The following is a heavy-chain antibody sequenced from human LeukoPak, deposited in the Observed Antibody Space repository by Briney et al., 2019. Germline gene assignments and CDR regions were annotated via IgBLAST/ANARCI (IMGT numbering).Heavy chain of an antibody. J-gene: IGHJ4*02. CDR1: EFIFSNYG. D-gene: IGHD4-11*01. CDR2: ISSNSRTI. V-gene: IGHV3-48*01. CDR3: ARGGYSRPDY. Sequence: GGSLRLSCAVSEFIFSNYGMNWVRQAPGKGLEWVSYISSNSRTINYADSVRGRFTISRDNAKNSLYLQMNSLRVEDTAVYYCARGGYSRPDYWGQGTLVTVSS.